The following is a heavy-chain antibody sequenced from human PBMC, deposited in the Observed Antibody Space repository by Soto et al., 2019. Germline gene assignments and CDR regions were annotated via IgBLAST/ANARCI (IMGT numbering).Heavy chain of an antibody. J-gene: IGHJ4*02. CDR2: VRSSGDDT. CDR3: ARDGESSSSSDFDF. V-gene: IGHV3-48*02. D-gene: IGHD2-2*01. CDR1: GFTFGYYN. Sequence: DVQLVESGGGLVQPGGSLRLSCAASGFTFGYYNMHWVRQAPGKGLEWVSFVRSSGDDTYYADSVKGRFTISRDNDKDSLYLQMNSLREEDTAVYSCARDGESSSSSDFDFWGQGALVTVSS.